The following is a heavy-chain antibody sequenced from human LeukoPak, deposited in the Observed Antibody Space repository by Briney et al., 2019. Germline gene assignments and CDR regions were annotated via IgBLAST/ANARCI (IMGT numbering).Heavy chain of an antibody. V-gene: IGHV1-24*01. CDR2: FDPEDGET. Sequence: ASVKVSCKVSGYSLTVLSMQWVRQAPGKGLEWMGGFDPEDGETIYAEKFQGRVTMTEDTSTATAYMELSSLRSENTAVYYCAADRAYFDSSGYALDYWGQGTLVTVSS. D-gene: IGHD3-22*01. CDR3: AADRAYFDSSGYALDY. J-gene: IGHJ4*02. CDR1: GYSLTVLS.